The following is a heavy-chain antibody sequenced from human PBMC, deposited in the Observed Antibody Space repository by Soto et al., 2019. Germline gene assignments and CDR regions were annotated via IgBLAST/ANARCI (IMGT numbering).Heavy chain of an antibody. D-gene: IGHD5-12*01. CDR1: GYTFTGYY. J-gene: IGHJ6*02. V-gene: IGHV1-2*04. CDR2: INPNSGGT. Sequence: GASVKVSCKASGYTFTGYYMHWVRQAPGQGLEWIGWINPNSGGTNYAQKFQGWVTMTRDTSISTAYMELSSLRSEDTAVYYCARGDKERWLQKRQYYYYYYGMDVWGQGTTVTVSS. CDR3: ARGDKERWLQKRQYYYYYYGMDV.